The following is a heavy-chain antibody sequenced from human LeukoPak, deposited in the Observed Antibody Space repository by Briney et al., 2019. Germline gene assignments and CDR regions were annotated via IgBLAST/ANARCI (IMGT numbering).Heavy chain of an antibody. CDR1: GFTFSSYS. CDR3: ARGVVVPAAYFDH. CDR2: NSSCISYR. D-gene: IGHD2-2*01. J-gene: IGHJ4*02. Sequence: GGSLRLSCAASGFTFSSYSMSWVRQAPGKGLEWVSANSSCISYRDYADSAKGRFTISRDNANNSLYLQTNSLRAEDTAVYYCARGVVVPAAYFDHWGQGTLVTVSS. V-gene: IGHV3-21*01.